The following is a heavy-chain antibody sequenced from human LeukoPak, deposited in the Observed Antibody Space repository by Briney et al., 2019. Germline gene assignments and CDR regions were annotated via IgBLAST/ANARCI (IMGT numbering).Heavy chain of an antibody. CDR1: GGSISTYY. J-gene: IGHJ4*02. CDR3: ARVPYEGWLGHYFDY. V-gene: IGHV4-4*07. CDR2: IYSSGIA. D-gene: IGHD6-19*01. Sequence: SETLSLTCTVSGGSISTYYWSWIRQPAGKGLEYIGRIYSSGIANYNPSLKSRVTMSVDTSKNQFSLKLSSVTAADTAVYYCARVPYEGWLGHYFDYWGQGTLVTVSS.